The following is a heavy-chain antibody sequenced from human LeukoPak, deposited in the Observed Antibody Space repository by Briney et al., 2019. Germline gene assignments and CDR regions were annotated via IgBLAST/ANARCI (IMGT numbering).Heavy chain of an antibody. J-gene: IGHJ4*02. CDR1: GYTFTSYY. V-gene: IGHV1-46*01. CDR2: INPSGGST. Sequence: ASVKVSCKASGYTFTSYYIHWARQAPGQGLEWMGVINPSGGSTTYAQNFKDRVTMTRDTSTSTVYMEVSSLRSADTALYYCARDPEANWAFFDHWGQGTLVTVSA. D-gene: IGHD7-27*01. CDR3: ARDPEANWAFFDH.